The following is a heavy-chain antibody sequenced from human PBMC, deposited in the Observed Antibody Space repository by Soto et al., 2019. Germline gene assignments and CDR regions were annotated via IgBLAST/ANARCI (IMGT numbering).Heavy chain of an antibody. CDR2: INHSGST. D-gene: IGHD3-22*01. CDR3: ARIKTRYYYDSSGYYYTRGFDY. J-gene: IGHJ4*02. Sequence: PSETLSLTCAVYGGSFSGYYWSWIRQPPGKGLEWIGEINHSGSTNYNPSLKSRVTISVDTSKNQFSLKLSSVTAADTAVYYCARIKTRYYYDSSGYYYTRGFDYWGQGTLVTXSS. V-gene: IGHV4-34*01. CDR1: GGSFSGYY.